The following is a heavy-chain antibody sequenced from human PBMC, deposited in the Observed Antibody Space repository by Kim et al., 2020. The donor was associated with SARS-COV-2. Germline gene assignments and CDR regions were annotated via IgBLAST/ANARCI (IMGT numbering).Heavy chain of an antibody. V-gene: IGHV3-9*01. J-gene: IGHJ4*02. D-gene: IGHD6-13*01. CDR3: AKDFAAGKGRYYFDY. CDR1: GFTFDDYA. CDR2: TSWNSGSI. Sequence: GGSLRLFCAASGFTFDDYAMHWVRQAPGKGLERVSGTSWNSGSIGYADSVKGRFTISRDKAKNSLYPQMNSLRAEDTALYYCAKDFAAGKGRYYFDYWGQGTLVTVSS.